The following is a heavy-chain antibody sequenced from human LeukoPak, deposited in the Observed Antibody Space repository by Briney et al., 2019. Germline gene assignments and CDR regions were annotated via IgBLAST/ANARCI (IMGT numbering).Heavy chain of an antibody. J-gene: IGHJ2*01. Sequence: SQTLSLTCAISGDSVSSNSAAWNWIRQSPSRGLEWLGRTYYRSKWYNDYAVSVKSRITINPDTSKNQFSLQLNSVTPEDTAVYYCARGRYCSSTSCYFYWYFDLWGRGTLVTVSS. D-gene: IGHD2-2*01. V-gene: IGHV6-1*01. CDR2: TYYRSKWYN. CDR3: ARGRYCSSTSCYFYWYFDL. CDR1: GDSVSSNSAA.